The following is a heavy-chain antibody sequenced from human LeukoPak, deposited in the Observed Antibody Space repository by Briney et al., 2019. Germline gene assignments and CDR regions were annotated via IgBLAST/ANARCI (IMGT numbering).Heavy chain of an antibody. D-gene: IGHD1-26*01. CDR1: VLTFRTTW. CDR2: MNGEGTTI. CDR3: ATARSFRFEY. V-gene: IGHV3-74*01. J-gene: IGHJ4*02. Sequence: GRSLRLFCATSVLTFRTTWMHWVPQAPGKGLMLVSRMNGEGTTIDYADSVKGGFTVMRDYAKNTLFLQMNNLRTEDTALYFCATARSFRFEYWGQGSLVIVSA.